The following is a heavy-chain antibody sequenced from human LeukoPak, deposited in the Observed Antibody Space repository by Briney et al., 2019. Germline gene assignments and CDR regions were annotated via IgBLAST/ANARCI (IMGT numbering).Heavy chain of an antibody. CDR3: AKVRIVGATRYFDY. J-gene: IGHJ4*02. CDR1: GFTFSSYG. D-gene: IGHD1-26*01. V-gene: IGHV3-30*02. CDR2: IRYDGSNK. Sequence: GGSLRLSCAASGFTFSSYGMHWVRQAPGKGLEWVAFIRYDGSNKYYADSVKGRFTISRDNSKNTLYLQMNSLRAEDTAVCYCAKVRIVGATRYFDYWGQGTLVTVSS.